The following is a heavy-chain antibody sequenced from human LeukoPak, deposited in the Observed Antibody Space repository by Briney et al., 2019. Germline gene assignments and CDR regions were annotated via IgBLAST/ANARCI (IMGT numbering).Heavy chain of an antibody. Sequence: GGSLRLSCAVSGFTFSSYAMSWVRQAPGKGLEWVSGIGGSGDSDSPHYADSVRGRFTISRDNSKNMLYLQMHNLRADDTAIYYCAKHPLVWGSPLDYWGQGILVTVSS. D-gene: IGHD3-16*01. J-gene: IGHJ4*02. CDR1: GFTFSSYA. CDR3: AKHPLVWGSPLDY. V-gene: IGHV3-23*01. CDR2: IGGSGDSDSP.